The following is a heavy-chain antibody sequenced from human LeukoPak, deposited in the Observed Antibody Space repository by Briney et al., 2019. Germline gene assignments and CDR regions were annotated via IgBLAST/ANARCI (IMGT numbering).Heavy chain of an antibody. CDR3: ARGEKPIVVVPAAMGY. CDR2: MNPNSGNT. CDR1: GYTFTSYD. D-gene: IGHD2-2*01. Sequence: ASVKVSCKASGYTFTSYDINWVRQATGQGLEWMGWMNPNSGNTGYAQKFQGRVTMTRDTSTSTVYMELSSLRSDETAVYYCARGEKPIVVVPAAMGYWGQGTLVTVSS. V-gene: IGHV1-8*01. J-gene: IGHJ4*02.